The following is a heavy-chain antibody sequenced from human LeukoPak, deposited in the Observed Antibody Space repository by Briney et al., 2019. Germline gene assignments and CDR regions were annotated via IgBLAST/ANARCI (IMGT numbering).Heavy chain of an antibody. J-gene: IGHJ6*02. CDR1: GYTFTGYY. D-gene: IGHD3-3*01. V-gene: IGHV1-2*02. Sequence: RASVKVSCKASGYTFTGYYMHWVRQAPGQGLEWMGWINPNSGGTNYAQKSQGRVTMTRDTSISTAYMELSRLRSDDTAVYYCARTYYDFWSGYYPDNYYGMDVWGQGTTVTVSS. CDR2: INPNSGGT. CDR3: ARTYYDFWSGYYPDNYYGMDV.